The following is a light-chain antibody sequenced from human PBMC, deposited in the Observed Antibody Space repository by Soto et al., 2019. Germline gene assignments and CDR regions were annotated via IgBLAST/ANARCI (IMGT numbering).Light chain of an antibody. CDR2: AAS. V-gene: IGKV1-39*01. J-gene: IGKJ4*01. CDR1: QSIRTY. CDR3: QQTYNTPLT. Sequence: DVRVTQSPTSLSAFVGDSVTITCRASQSIRTYVTWYQQRPGKAPNLLIYAASSLQSGVPSRFSGSGSGTDFTLTITSLQPEDLATYYCQQTYNTPLTVGGGTKVDSK.